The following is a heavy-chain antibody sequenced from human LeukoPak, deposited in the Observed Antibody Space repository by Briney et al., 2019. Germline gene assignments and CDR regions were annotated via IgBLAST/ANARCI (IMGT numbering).Heavy chain of an antibody. CDR1: GFSFSSYE. CDR2: ISSGFINI. V-gene: IGHV3-48*03. J-gene: IGHJ6*04. CDR3: ARGSADYSWYMDV. D-gene: IGHD5-12*01. Sequence: GGSLRLSCAASGFSFSSYEMSWVRQAPGKGLEWVSYISSGFINIYYADSVKGRFTISRDNAKNSLYLQMNSLRAEDTAVYYCARGSADYSWYMDVWGKGTTVTVSS.